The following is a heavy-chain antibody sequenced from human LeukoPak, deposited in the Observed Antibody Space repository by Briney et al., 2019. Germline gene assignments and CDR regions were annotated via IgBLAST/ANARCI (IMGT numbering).Heavy chain of an antibody. CDR1: GGSFSSYY. D-gene: IGHD2-15*01. Sequence: SSETLSLTCTVSGGSFSSYYWSWIRQPAGKGLVWIGRIYNSGGTNYNPSLESRVTMSVDTSKNQFSLKLSSVTAADTAVYYCARHCSGGSCYGTPYFDYWGQGTLVTVSS. J-gene: IGHJ4*02. CDR2: IYNSGGT. V-gene: IGHV4-4*07. CDR3: ARHCSGGSCYGTPYFDY.